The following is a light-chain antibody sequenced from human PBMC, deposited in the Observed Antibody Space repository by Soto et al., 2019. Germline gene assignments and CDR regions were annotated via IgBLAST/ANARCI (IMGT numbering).Light chain of an antibody. CDR3: AAWDDSLNGPNYV. CDR1: SSNIGSNH. Sequence: QSVLTQPPSASGTPGQRVTVSCSGSSSNIGSNHVYWYQQLPGMAPKLLISRSNQRPSGVPDRFSGSKSGTSASLAISGLRSEDEADYYCAAWDDSLNGPNYVFGTGTKLTVL. V-gene: IGLV1-47*01. J-gene: IGLJ1*01. CDR2: RSN.